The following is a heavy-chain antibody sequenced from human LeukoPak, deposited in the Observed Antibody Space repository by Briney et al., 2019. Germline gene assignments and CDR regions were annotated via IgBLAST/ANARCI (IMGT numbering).Heavy chain of an antibody. CDR1: GFTFSNNA. D-gene: IGHD2-15*01. CDR3: AKDSHSQLLGLFDN. J-gene: IGHJ4*02. CDR2: ISNNDDAA. Sequence: QPGGSLRLSCAVSGFTFSNNAMSWVRQAPGKGLECVSGISNNDDAAYYADSVRGRFTISRDNSRNTLYLQLNSLRAEDTAIYYCAKDSHSQLLGLFDNWGQGALSPSPQ. V-gene: IGHV3-23*01.